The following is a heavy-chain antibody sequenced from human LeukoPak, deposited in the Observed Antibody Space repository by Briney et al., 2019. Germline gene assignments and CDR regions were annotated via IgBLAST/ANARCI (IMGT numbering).Heavy chain of an antibody. CDR1: AGSISSSTYY. J-gene: IGHJ6*02. Sequence: PSETLPLTCTVSAGSISSSTYYWGWIRQPPGKGLEWIGSIFYIGSTYYNPSLKSRVTISVDTCKNQFSLKLSSVTAADTAVYYCLRYCTSISCYHYYGMDVWGQGTTVTVSS. D-gene: IGHD2-2*01. V-gene: IGHV4-39*01. CDR3: LRYCTSISCYHYYGMDV. CDR2: IFYIGST.